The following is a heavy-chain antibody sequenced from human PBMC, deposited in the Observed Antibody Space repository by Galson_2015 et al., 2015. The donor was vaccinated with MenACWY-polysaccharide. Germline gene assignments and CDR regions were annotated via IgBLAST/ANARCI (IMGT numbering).Heavy chain of an antibody. D-gene: IGHD3-22*01. J-gene: IGHJ4*02. CDR2: IWYDGSNK. CDR1: GFTFSSYG. V-gene: IGHV3-33*01. CDR3: ARGKGGDDSSVYYPFDY. Sequence: SLRLSCAASGFTFSSYGMHWVRQAPGKGLKWVAVIWYDGSNKYYADSVKGRFTISRDNSKNTLYLQMNSLRAEDTAVYYCARGKGGDDSSVYYPFDYWGQGTLVTVSS.